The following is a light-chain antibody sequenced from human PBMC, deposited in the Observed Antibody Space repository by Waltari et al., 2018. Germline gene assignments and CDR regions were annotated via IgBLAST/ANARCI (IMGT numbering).Light chain of an antibody. V-gene: IGLV1-44*01. CDR1: SSNIGSNT. Sequence: QSVLTQPPSASGTPGQRVSISCSGSSSNIGSNTVNWYQQFPGTAPKLLIYSNKQRPSGVPDRVSGSKSGTSASLAISGLQSEDEADYYCASWDDSPDGPVFGGGTKLTVL. CDR3: ASWDDSPDGPV. CDR2: SNK. J-gene: IGLJ3*02.